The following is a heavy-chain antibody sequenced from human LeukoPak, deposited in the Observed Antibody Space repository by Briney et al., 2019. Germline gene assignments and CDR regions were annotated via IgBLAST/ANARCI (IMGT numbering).Heavy chain of an antibody. V-gene: IGHV1-69*05. Sequence: SVKVSCKASGYTFTGYYMHWVRQAPGQGLEWMGGIIPIFGTANYAQKFQGRVTITTDESTSTAYMELSSLRSEDTAVYYCARESRDSSGFLDYWGQGTLVTVSS. CDR2: IIPIFGTA. CDR3: ARESRDSSGFLDY. CDR1: GYTFTGYY. D-gene: IGHD6-19*01. J-gene: IGHJ4*02.